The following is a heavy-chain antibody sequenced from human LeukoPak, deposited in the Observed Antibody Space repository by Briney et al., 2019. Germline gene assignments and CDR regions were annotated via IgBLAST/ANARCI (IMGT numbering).Heavy chain of an antibody. CDR1: GYTFTGYY. D-gene: IGHD6-13*01. CDR3: ARSYSSSWYWFDP. V-gene: IGHV1-2*02. J-gene: IGHJ5*02. CDR2: INPNSGGT. Sequence: GASVKVSCKASGYTFTGYYMHWVRQAPGQGLEWMGWINPNSGGTNYAQKFQGRVTMTRDTSISTAYMELSRLRSDDTAVNYCARSYSSSWYWFDPWGQGTLVTVSS.